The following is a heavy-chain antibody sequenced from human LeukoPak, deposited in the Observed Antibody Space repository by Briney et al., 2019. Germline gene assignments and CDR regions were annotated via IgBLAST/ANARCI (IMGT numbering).Heavy chain of an antibody. D-gene: IGHD6-19*01. V-gene: IGHV3-30*04. J-gene: IGHJ4*02. CDR3: ARDIAVAVFPYYYFDY. CDR2: ISYDGSNK. Sequence: GGSLRLSCAASGFTFSSYAMHWVRQAPGKGLEWVAVISYDGSNKYYADSVKGRFTISRDNSKNTLYLQMNSLRAGDTAVYYCARDIAVAVFPYYYFDYWGQGTLVTVSS. CDR1: GFTFSSYA.